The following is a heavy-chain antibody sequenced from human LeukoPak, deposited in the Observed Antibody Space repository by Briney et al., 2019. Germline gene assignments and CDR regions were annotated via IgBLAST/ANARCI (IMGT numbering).Heavy chain of an antibody. J-gene: IGHJ5*02. V-gene: IGHV1-8*01. Sequence: GASVKVSCKASGYTFTSYDINWVRQATGQGLEWMGWMNPNSGNTGYAQKFQGRVIMTRNTSISTAYMELSSLRSEDTAVYYCARAPPYYYGSGSYSWGQGTLVTVSS. D-gene: IGHD3-10*01. CDR3: ARAPPYYYGSGSYS. CDR2: MNPNSGNT. CDR1: GYTFTSYD.